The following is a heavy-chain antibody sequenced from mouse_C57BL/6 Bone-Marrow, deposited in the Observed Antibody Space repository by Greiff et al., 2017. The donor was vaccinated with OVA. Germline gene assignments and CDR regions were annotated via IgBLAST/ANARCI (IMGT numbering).Heavy chain of an antibody. V-gene: IGHV1-50*01. Sequence: QVQLQQPGAELVKPGASVKLSCKASGYTFTSYWMQWVKQRPGQGLEWIGEIDPSDSYTNYNQKFKGKATLTVDTSSSTAYMQLSSLTSEDSAVYYCARSPSYYFDDWGQGTTLTVSS. J-gene: IGHJ2*01. CDR3: ARSPSYYFDD. CDR1: GYTFTSYW. CDR2: IDPSDSYT.